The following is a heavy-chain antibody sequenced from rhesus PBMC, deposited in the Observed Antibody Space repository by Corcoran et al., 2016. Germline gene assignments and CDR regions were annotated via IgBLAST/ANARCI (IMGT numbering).Heavy chain of an antibody. CDR1: GASISSYW. CDR3: AREGSGWSNRFDV. D-gene: IGHD6S26*01. Sequence: QVQLQESGPGLVKPSATLSLTCACSGASISSYWWSWILQPPGKGLEWIGEINGNSGRTYYNPSRKSRVTISKDASKNQFSLKLSSVTAADTAVYYCAREGSGWSNRFDVWGPGVLVTVSS. J-gene: IGHJ5-1*01. CDR2: INGNSGRT. V-gene: IGHV4-80*01.